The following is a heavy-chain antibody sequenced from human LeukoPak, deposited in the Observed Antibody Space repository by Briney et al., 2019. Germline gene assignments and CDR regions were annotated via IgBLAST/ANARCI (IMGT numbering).Heavy chain of an antibody. CDR3: ARTYYYDRSGYPTFDS. V-gene: IGHV6-1*01. CDR2: PSYRSKWYN. CDR1: GDTASSNSAA. J-gene: IGHJ4*02. D-gene: IGHD3-22*01. Sequence: SQTLSLTCAISGDTASSNSAASNWIRQSPSRGLEWLGRPSYRSKWYNDYAVSVKSRITINPDTSKNQFSLQLNSVTPEDTAVYYCARTYYYDRSGYPTFDSWGQGTLVTVSS.